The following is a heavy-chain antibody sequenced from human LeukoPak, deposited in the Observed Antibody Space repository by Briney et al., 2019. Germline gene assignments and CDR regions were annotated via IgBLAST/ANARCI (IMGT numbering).Heavy chain of an antibody. J-gene: IGHJ6*02. V-gene: IGHV3-48*03. D-gene: IGHD3-3*01. CDR2: ISSSGSTI. CDR1: GFTFSSYE. Sequence: PGGSLRLSCAASGFTFSSYEMNWVRQAPGKGLEWVSYISSSGSTIYYADSVKGRFTISRDNAKNSLYPQMNSLRAEDTAVYYCARDRRRLRFLSYYYYGMDVWGQGTTVTVSS. CDR3: ARDRRRLRFLSYYYYGMDV.